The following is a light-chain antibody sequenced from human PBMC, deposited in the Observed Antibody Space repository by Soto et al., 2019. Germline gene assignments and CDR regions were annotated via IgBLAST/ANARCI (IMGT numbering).Light chain of an antibody. J-gene: IGKJ2*01. Sequence: EIVLTQSPGALSLSPGERATLSCGASQRVDNNYVAWYQQKPGLAPRLLIYDAVNRTTGIPDRFSGGGSSTHFTLTISSLEPEDVAVYYCHQYGNSRYTFGQGTKVQIK. CDR2: DAV. CDR1: QRVDNNY. CDR3: HQYGNSRYT. V-gene: IGKV3D-20*01.